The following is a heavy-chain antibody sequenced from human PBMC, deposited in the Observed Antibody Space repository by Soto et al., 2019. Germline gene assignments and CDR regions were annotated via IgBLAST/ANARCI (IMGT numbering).Heavy chain of an antibody. CDR1: GGSISSYY. J-gene: IGHJ4*02. CDR2: IYYSGST. CDR3: ARGVYDILTGSPYYFDY. D-gene: IGHD3-9*01. Sequence: SETLSLTCTVSGGSISSYYWSWIRQPPGKGLEWIGYIYYSGSTNYNPSLKSRVTISVDTSKNQFSLKLSSVTAADTAVYYCARGVYDILTGSPYYFDYWGQGTLVTVSS. V-gene: IGHV4-59*01.